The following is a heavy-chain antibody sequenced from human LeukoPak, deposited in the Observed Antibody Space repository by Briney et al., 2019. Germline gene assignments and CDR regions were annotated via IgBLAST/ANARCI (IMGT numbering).Heavy chain of an antibody. CDR3: ARDAAYYDILTGYSPLGY. Sequence: SETLSLTCAVSGGSISSSNWWSWVRQPPGKGLEWIGEIYHSGSTNYNPSLKSRVTISVDKSKNQFSLKLSSVTAADTVVYYCARDAAYYDILTGYSPLGYWGQGTLVTVSS. CDR1: GGSISSSNW. J-gene: IGHJ4*02. D-gene: IGHD3-9*01. V-gene: IGHV4-4*02. CDR2: IYHSGST.